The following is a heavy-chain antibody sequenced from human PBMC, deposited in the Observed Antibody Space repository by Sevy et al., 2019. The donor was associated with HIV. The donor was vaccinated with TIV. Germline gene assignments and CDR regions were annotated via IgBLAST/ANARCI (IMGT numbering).Heavy chain of an antibody. CDR1: GFTFSSYW. CDR3: ARDGRCSGGSCYYFDY. J-gene: IGHJ4*02. V-gene: IGHV3-7*01. CDR2: IKQDGSEK. Sequence: GGSLRLSCAASGFTFSSYWMSWVRQAPGKGLEWVANIKQDGSEKYYVDSVKGRFTIPRDNAKNSLYLQMNSLRAEDTAVYYCARDGRCSGGSCYYFDYWGQGTLVTVSS. D-gene: IGHD2-15*01.